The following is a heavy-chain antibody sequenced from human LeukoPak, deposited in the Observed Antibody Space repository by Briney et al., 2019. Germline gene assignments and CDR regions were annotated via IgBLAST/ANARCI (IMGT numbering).Heavy chain of an antibody. Sequence: GGSLRLSCAASGFTFSSYAMSWVRQAPGKGLEWVSVIYSGGSTYYADSVKGRFTISRDNSKNTLYLQMNSLRAEDTAVYYCAAGSVVTGFDYWGQGTLVTVSS. J-gene: IGHJ4*02. CDR3: AAGSVVTGFDY. V-gene: IGHV3-53*01. D-gene: IGHD4-23*01. CDR2: IYSGGST. CDR1: GFTFSSYA.